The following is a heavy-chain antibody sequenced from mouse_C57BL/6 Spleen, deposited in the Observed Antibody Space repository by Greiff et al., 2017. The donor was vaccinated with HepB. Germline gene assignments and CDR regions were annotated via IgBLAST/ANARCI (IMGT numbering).Heavy chain of an antibody. Sequence: QVQLQQSGAELVKPGASVKLSCKASGYTFTSYWMHWVKQRPGQGLEWIGMIHPNSGSTNYNEKFKSKATLTVDKSSSTAYMQLSSLTSEDSAVYYCARSRDSYFDYWGQGTTLTVSS. V-gene: IGHV1-64*01. D-gene: IGHD3-3*01. CDR2: IHPNSGST. CDR1: GYTFTSYW. J-gene: IGHJ2*01. CDR3: ARSRDSYFDY.